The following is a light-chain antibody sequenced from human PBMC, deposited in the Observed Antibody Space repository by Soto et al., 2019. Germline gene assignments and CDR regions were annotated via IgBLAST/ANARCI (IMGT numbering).Light chain of an antibody. V-gene: IGLV2-11*01. CDR1: SGDIGAYDY. CDR3: CSHAGSYTFYV. J-gene: IGLJ1*01. CDR2: DVS. Sequence: QSVLTQPRSVSGSPGQSVTISCTGSSGDIGAYDYVSWYQQHPGKAPRVVIHDVSKRPSGVPDRFSGSKSANTASLTISGLQAEDEADYYCCSHAGSYTFYVFGTGTMVTVL.